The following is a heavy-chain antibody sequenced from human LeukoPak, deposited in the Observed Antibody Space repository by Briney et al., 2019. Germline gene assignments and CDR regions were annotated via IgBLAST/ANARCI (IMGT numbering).Heavy chain of an antibody. CDR3: ARDQGYYDSSGYYSFDY. J-gene: IGHJ4*02. CDR1: GYTFTGYY. CDR2: INPNSGGT. Sequence: GASVKVSCKASGYTFTGYYMHWVRQAPGQGLEWMGWINPNSGGTNYAQKFQGRVTMTRDTSISTAYMELSRLRSDDTAVYSCARDQGYYDSSGYYSFDYWGQGTLVTVSS. D-gene: IGHD3-22*01. V-gene: IGHV1-2*02.